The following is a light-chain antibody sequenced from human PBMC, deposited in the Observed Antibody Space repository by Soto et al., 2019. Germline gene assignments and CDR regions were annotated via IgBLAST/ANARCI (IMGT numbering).Light chain of an antibody. CDR1: QSVSSSY. V-gene: IGKV3D-20*01. CDR3: QQYGSSPWT. Sequence: EIVLTQSPATLSLSPGDRATLSCGASQSVSSSYLAWFQQKPGLASRLLIYGALSRATGIPDRFSGSGSGTDFTLTISRLEPEDFAMYYCQQYGSSPWTFGQGTKVEIK. CDR2: GAL. J-gene: IGKJ1*01.